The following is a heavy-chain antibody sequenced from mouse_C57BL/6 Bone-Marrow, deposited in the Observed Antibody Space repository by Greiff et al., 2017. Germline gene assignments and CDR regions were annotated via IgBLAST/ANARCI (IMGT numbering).Heavy chain of an antibody. CDR1: GYTFTDYY. D-gene: IGHD1-1*01. Sequence: EVQLQQSGPELVKPGASVKISCKASGYTFTDYYMNWVKQSHGKSLEWIGDINPNNGGTSYNQKFKGKATLTVDKSSSTAYMELRSLTSEDSAVYYCARYYYGSRDYWGQGTTLTVSS. CDR3: ARYYYGSRDY. CDR2: INPNNGGT. V-gene: IGHV1-26*01. J-gene: IGHJ2*01.